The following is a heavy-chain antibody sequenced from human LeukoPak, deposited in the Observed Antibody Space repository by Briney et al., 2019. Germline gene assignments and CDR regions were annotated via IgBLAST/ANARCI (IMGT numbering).Heavy chain of an antibody. CDR1: GYSFTSNW. V-gene: IGHV5-51*01. CDR3: ARRSPQCSGTSCYDDY. D-gene: IGHD2-2*01. Sequence: GESLKISCKGSGYSFTSNWIGWVRQMPGKGPEWMAIIYPGDSDSRYSPSFQGQVPISADKSITTAYLQWSSLKASDTAMYYCARRSPQCSGTSCYDDYWGQGTLVTVSS. J-gene: IGHJ4*02. CDR2: IYPGDSDS.